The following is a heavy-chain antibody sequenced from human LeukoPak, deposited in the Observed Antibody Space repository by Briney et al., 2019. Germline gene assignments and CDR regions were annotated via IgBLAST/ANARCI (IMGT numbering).Heavy chain of an antibody. CDR1: GFTFTSDA. CDR2: TVSRGTT. Sequence: GGSLRLSCVASGFTFTSDAMNWVRQAPGQGLEWVSSTVSRGTTQYADSVKGRFTISRDNGKNSLYLQMNSLRAEDTAVYYCAQFDVLSGYYSGFDVWGQGTTVIVSS. CDR3: AQFDVLSGYYSGFDV. D-gene: IGHD3-3*01. J-gene: IGHJ6*02. V-gene: IGHV3-69-1*01.